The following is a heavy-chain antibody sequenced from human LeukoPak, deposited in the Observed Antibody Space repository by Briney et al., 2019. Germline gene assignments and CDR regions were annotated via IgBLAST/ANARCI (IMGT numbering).Heavy chain of an antibody. D-gene: IGHD3-22*01. CDR2: IHYSGTT. V-gene: IGHV4-59*01. CDR1: GGSISSYY. CDR3: ARVGDTSGYYYHFDY. Sequence: SETLSLTCTVSGGSISSYYWGWIRQPPGKGLEWIGYIHYSGTTDHNPSLKSRVTISVDTSKNQFSLKMSSVTAADTAVFYCARVGDTSGYYYHFDYWGQGTLVTVSS. J-gene: IGHJ4*02.